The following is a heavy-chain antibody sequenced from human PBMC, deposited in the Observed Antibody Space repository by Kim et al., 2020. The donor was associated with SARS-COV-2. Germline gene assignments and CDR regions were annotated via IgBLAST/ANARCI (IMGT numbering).Heavy chain of an antibody. Sequence: SETLSLTCAVYGGSFSGYYWSWVRQPPGKGLEWIGEINHSGSTNYNPSLKSRVTISVDTSKNQFSLKLSSVTAADTAVYYCARSTPDIVVVPAARPGRYYYYYMDVWGKGTPVTVSS. CDR2: INHSGST. CDR3: ARSTPDIVVVPAARPGRYYYYYMDV. J-gene: IGHJ6*03. V-gene: IGHV4-34*01. CDR1: GGSFSGYY. D-gene: IGHD2-2*01.